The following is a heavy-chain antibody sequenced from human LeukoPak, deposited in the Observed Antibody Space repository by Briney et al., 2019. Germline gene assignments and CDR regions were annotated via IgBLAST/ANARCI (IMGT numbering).Heavy chain of an antibody. Sequence: GRSLRLSCTASGFTFDDYAMHWVRQAPGKGLEWVSRISWNSGHIGYADSVKGRFTLSRDNAKNSLYPQMSSLRPEDTALYFCVRYSGSSRNAFDIWGQGTLVSVSS. CDR1: GFTFDDYA. J-gene: IGHJ3*02. CDR2: ISWNSGHI. V-gene: IGHV3-9*01. D-gene: IGHD1-26*01. CDR3: VRYSGSSRNAFDI.